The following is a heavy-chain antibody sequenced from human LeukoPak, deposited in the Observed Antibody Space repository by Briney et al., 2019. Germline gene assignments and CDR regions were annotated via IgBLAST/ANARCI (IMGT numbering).Heavy chain of an antibody. CDR2: IYYDGST. V-gene: IGHV4-39*01. J-gene: IGHJ4*02. CDR3: AKTKYYYDRSGYFFDF. CDR1: GGSISRSSYY. D-gene: IGHD3-22*01. Sequence: PSETLSLTCTVSGGSISRSSYYWGWIRQPPGKGLEWIGSIYYDGSTYYNPSLKSRVTISVDTSKNQFSLKLGSVTAADTAVYYCAKTKYYYDRSGYFFDFWGQGTLVTVSS.